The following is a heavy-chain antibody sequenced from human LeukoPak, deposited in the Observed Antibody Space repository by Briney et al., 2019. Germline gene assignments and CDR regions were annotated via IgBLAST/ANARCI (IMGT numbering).Heavy chain of an antibody. Sequence: SETLSLTCTVSGGSISSSSYYWGWIRQPPGKGLEWIGSIYYSGSTYYNPSLKSRVTISVDTSKNQFSLKLSSVTAADTAVYYCAPLSGQQRRRDGLVEDYWGQGTLVTVSS. CDR1: GGSISSSSYY. J-gene: IGHJ4*02. CDR2: IYYSGST. V-gene: IGHV4-39*07. D-gene: IGHD6-19*01. CDR3: APLSGQQRRRDGLVEDY.